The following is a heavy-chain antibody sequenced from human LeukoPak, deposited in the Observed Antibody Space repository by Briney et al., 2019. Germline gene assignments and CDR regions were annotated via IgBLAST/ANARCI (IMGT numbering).Heavy chain of an antibody. J-gene: IGHJ4*02. CDR3: ARVWAARSGFDY. D-gene: IGHD6-6*01. CDR1: GFTFSSYW. Sequence: PGGSLRLSCAAPGFTFSSYWMHWVRQAPGKGLVWVSRINSDGSSTSYADSVKGRFTISRDNAKNTLYLQMNSLRAEDTAVYYCARVWAARSGFDYWGQGTLVTVSS. CDR2: INSDGSST. V-gene: IGHV3-74*01.